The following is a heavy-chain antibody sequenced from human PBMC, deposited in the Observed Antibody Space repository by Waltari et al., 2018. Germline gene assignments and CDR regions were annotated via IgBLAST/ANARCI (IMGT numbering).Heavy chain of an antibody. CDR3: VRLEDCSGPGGNCYSGDSFALDV. CDR2: INHNGNR. D-gene: IGHD2-15*01. J-gene: IGHJ6*02. CDR1: GGSFSGYY. V-gene: IGHV4-34*02. Sequence: QVQLQQWGAGQLQPSETLSLTCAVYGGSFSGYYWGWIRQPPGEGLEWIGEINHNGNRNHNPSLRSRITMLVDTSRSQFSLKVNSVTAADTAVYYCVRLEDCSGPGGNCYSGDSFALDVWGQGTTVTVSS.